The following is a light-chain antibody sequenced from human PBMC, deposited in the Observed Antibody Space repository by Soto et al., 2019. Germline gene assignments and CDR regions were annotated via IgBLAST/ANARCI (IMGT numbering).Light chain of an antibody. Sequence: QSALTQPASVSGSPGQSITISCTGTSSDVGGYNYVSWYQQHPGKAPKLMIYEVSNRPSGVSNRFSGSKSGNTASLTISGLQAEDEADYYCSSYTSSSTLYVFGTGNKLIVL. V-gene: IGLV2-14*01. J-gene: IGLJ1*01. CDR3: SSYTSSSTLYV. CDR1: SSDVGGYNY. CDR2: EVS.